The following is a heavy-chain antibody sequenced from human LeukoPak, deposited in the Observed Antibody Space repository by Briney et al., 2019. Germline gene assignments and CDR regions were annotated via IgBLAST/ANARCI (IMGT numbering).Heavy chain of an antibody. V-gene: IGHV4-34*01. CDR2: INHSGST. CDR3: ASPLDY. J-gene: IGHJ4*02. CDR1: GFTFSSYW. Sequence: GSLRLSCAASGFTFSSYWMHWIRQPPGKGLEWIGEINHSGSTNYNPSLKSRVTISVDTSKNQFSLKLSSVTAADTAVYYCASPLDYWGQGTLVTVSS.